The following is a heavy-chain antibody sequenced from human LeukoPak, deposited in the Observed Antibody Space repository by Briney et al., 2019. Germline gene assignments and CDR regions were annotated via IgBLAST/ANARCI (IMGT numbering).Heavy chain of an antibody. Sequence: GGSLRLSCAASGFTFDDYAMHWVRQAPGKGLEWVSGISWNSGSIGYADSVKGRFTITRDNAKNSLYLQMNSLRAEDTALYYCAKGPNRYDFWSGYSYYFDYWGQGTLVTVSS. J-gene: IGHJ4*02. CDR3: AKGPNRYDFWSGYSYYFDY. D-gene: IGHD3-3*01. CDR2: ISWNSGSI. CDR1: GFTFDDYA. V-gene: IGHV3-9*01.